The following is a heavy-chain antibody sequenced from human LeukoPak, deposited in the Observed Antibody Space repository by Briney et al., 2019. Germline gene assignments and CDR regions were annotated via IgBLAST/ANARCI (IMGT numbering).Heavy chain of an antibody. D-gene: IGHD2-21*02. CDR3: ARDQKIVVVTAILDY. CDR2: INPNSGGT. V-gene: IGHV1-2*06. CDR1: GYTFTRYY. Sequence: ASVKVSCKASGYTFTRYYMHWVRQAPGQGLEWMGRINPNSGGTNYAQKFQGRVTMTRDTSISTAYMELSRLRSDDTAVYYCARDQKIVVVTAILDYWGQGTLVTVSS. J-gene: IGHJ4*02.